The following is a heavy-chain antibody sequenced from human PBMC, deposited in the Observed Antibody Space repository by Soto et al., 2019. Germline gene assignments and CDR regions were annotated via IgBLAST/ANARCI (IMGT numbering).Heavy chain of an antibody. CDR3: ARDLSVAGPDY. V-gene: IGHV3-30*03. Sequence: PGGSLRLSCAASGFTFRSYAMHWVRQAPGKGLEWVAVISYDESDKYYADSLKSRFTISRDNSKNTLYLQMNSLRGEDTAVYYCARDLSVAGPDYWGQGTLVTVSS. CDR2: ISYDESDK. J-gene: IGHJ4*02. CDR1: GFTFRSYA. D-gene: IGHD6-19*01.